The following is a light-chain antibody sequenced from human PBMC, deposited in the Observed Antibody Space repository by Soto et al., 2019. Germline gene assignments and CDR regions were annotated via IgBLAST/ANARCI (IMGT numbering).Light chain of an antibody. CDR2: GAS. CDR3: QQYGSSPWT. Sequence: EIVLTQSPGTLSLSPGARATLSCRASQSVSSSYLAWYQQKPGQAPRLLIYGASSRATGIPDRFSGSGSGTDFTLTISRLEPADFAVYYCQQYGSSPWTFGQGTKVEIK. CDR1: QSVSSSY. V-gene: IGKV3-20*01. J-gene: IGKJ1*01.